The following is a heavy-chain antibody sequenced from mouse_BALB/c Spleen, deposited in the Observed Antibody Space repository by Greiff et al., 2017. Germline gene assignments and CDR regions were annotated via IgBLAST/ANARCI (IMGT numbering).Heavy chain of an antibody. CDR1: GFAFSSYD. D-gene: IGHD1-2*01. V-gene: IGHV5-12-1*01. J-gene: IGHJ3*01. CDR2: ISSGGGST. Sequence: EVMLVESGGGLVKPGGSLKLSCAASGFAFSSYDMSWVRQTPEKRLEWVAYISSGGGSTYYPDTVKGRFTISRDNAKNTLYLQMSSLKSEDTAMYYCARHYYGYKAWFAYWGQGTLVTVSA. CDR3: ARHYYGYKAWFAY.